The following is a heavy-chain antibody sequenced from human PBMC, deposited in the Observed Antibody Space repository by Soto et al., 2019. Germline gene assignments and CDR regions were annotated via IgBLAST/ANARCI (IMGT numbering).Heavy chain of an antibody. CDR1: GGTFSSYA. J-gene: IGHJ6*02. Sequence: QVQLVQSGAEVKKPGSSVKVSCKASGGTFSSYAISWVRQAPGQGLEWMGGIIPIFGTANYAQKFQGRVTXNXHXXTSTAYMELSSLRSEDTAVYYCASHQADYYYGMDVWGQGTTVTVSS. V-gene: IGHV1-69*05. CDR3: ASHQADYYYGMDV. CDR2: IIPIFGTA.